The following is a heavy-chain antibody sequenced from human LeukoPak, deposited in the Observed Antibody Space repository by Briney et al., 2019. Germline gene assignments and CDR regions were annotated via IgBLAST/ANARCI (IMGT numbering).Heavy chain of an antibody. V-gene: IGHV5-10-1*01. CDR2: IDPSDSYT. D-gene: IGHD3-22*01. CDR3: ARHSSRYYPPAS. CDR1: GYSFSSYY. J-gene: IGHJ1*01. Sequence: GESLRTSCKGSGYSFSSYYITWVRQMPGKGLEWMGKIDPSDSYTNYSPSFQGHVTLSVDKSSSTAYLQWSSLKASDTAMYYCARHSSRYYPPASWGQGTLVTVSS.